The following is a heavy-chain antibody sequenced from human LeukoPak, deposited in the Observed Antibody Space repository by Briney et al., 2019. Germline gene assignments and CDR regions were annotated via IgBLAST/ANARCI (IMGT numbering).Heavy chain of an antibody. D-gene: IGHD5-12*01. V-gene: IGHV4-4*02. CDR1: GYSISSGYW. Sequence: PSGTLSLTCGVSGYSISSGYWWTWVRQPPGKGLEWIGEIYHSGTTNYNPSLKSRVTISVDTSKNQFSLTLRFVTAADTAVYYCVRSGSYCLNSWGQGTLVTVSS. J-gene: IGHJ4*02. CDR3: VRSGSYCLNS. CDR2: IYHSGTT.